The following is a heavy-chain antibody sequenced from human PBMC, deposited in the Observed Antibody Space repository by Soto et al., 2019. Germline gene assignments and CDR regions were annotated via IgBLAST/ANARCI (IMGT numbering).Heavy chain of an antibody. D-gene: IGHD2-15*01. V-gene: IGHV3-74*01. CDR3: VRGDKGGFDL. CDR2: IHSDGSTT. J-gene: IGHJ6*04. CDR1: GFTFNYYW. Sequence: SLRLSCAASGFTFNYYWMHWVRQAPGQGLVWVSHIHSDGSTTTYADSVKGRFTISRDNAKSTLYLQMNSLRAEDTAVYYCVRGDKGGFDLWGKGTTVTVSS.